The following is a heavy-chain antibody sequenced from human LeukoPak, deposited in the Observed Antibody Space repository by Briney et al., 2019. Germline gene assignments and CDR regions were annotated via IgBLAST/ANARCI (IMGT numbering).Heavy chain of an antibody. CDR2: IYTSGST. Sequence: SETLSLTCTVSGDSISSYYWSWIRQPPGKGLEWIGRIYTSGSTNYNPSLKSRVTMSVDTSKNQFSLKLSSVTAADTAVYYCARELTGIAVAGTLDYWGQGTLVTVSS. V-gene: IGHV4-4*07. CDR3: ARELTGIAVAGTLDY. CDR1: GDSISSYY. D-gene: IGHD6-19*01. J-gene: IGHJ4*02.